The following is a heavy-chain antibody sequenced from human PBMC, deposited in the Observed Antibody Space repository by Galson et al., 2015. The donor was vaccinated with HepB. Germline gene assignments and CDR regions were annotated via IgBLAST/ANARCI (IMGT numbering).Heavy chain of an antibody. Sequence: SLRLSCAASGFTFDDYAMHWVRQAPGKGLEWVSGISWNSGSIGYADSVKGRFTISRDNAKNSLYLQMNSLRAEDTALYYCAKSAGSYYSSGLGYWGQGTLVTVSS. D-gene: IGHD3-10*01. CDR2: ISWNSGSI. J-gene: IGHJ4*02. V-gene: IGHV3-9*01. CDR3: AKSAGSYYSSGLGY. CDR1: GFTFDDYA.